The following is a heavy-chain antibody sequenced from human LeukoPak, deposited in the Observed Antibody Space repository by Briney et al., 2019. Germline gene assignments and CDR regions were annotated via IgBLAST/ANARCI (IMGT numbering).Heavy chain of an antibody. J-gene: IGHJ1*01. CDR2: INPDGRDT. Sequence: PGGSLRLSCAASGFTFSIHAMNWVRQAPGKGLEWVAHINPDGRDTYYVDSVKGRFTISRDNAQNSMYLQMNSLRVEDTAVYYCTSWGDTTAEYFQRWGQGTLVTVSS. V-gene: IGHV3-7*01. D-gene: IGHD2-21*02. CDR1: GFTFSIHA. CDR3: TSWGDTTAEYFQR.